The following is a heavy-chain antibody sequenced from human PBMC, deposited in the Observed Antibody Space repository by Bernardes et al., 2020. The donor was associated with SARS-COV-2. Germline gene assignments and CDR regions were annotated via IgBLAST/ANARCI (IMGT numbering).Heavy chain of an antibody. D-gene: IGHD2-15*01. Sequence: ASLKVSCKASGYTFTGYYMHWVRQAPGQGLEWMGWINPNSGGTNYAQKFQGWVTMTRDTSISTAYMELSRLRSDDTAVYYCARCLGRGGSCYSGAFDIWGQGTMVTVSS. CDR2: INPNSGGT. CDR3: ARCLGRGGSCYSGAFDI. J-gene: IGHJ3*02. V-gene: IGHV1-2*04. CDR1: GYTFTGYY.